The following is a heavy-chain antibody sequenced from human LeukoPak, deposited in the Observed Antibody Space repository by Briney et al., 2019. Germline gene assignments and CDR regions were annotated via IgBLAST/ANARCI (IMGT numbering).Heavy chain of an antibody. J-gene: IGHJ4*02. Sequence: ASVEVSCKASGYTFKTYSFTWVRQAPGQGLEWMGRISAYNGDTNYAQKFQGRVALTADTLTRTGYMELTSLRPNDTAVYYCAFRGVIPNYFDYWGQGSLVTVSS. V-gene: IGHV1-18*01. CDR1: GYTFKTYS. CDR3: AFRGVIPNYFDY. D-gene: IGHD3-10*01. CDR2: ISAYNGDT.